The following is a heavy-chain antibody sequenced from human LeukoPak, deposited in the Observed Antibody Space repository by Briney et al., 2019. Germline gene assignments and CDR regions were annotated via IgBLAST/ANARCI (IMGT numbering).Heavy chain of an antibody. CDR1: GFTFSTYS. D-gene: IGHD3-10*01. CDR2: ISSSSRYI. J-gene: IGHJ4*02. V-gene: IGHV3-21*01. Sequence: GRSLRLSCAASGFTFSTYSMNWVRQAPGKGLEWISSISSSSRYIYYADSVKGRFTISRDNAKNSLYLQMNSLRVEDTAVYYCARDLTGSGSPLDYWGQGTLVTVSS. CDR3: ARDLTGSGSPLDY.